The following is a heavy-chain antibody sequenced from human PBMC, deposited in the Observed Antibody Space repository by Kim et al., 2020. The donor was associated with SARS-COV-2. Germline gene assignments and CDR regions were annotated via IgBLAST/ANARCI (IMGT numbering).Heavy chain of an antibody. CDR1: GYTFSSIA. D-gene: IGHD6-13*01. V-gene: IGHV7-4-1*02. CDR2: MNTNTGDP. CDR3: AARYSSSYFDL. Sequence: ASVKVSCKASGYTFSSIAKHWVRQAPGQGLEWMGWMNTNTGDPTYAQGFTGRFVFSLDTSVSTAYLQISSLRAEDTAVYYCAARYSSSYFDLWGRGTLVTVSS. J-gene: IGHJ2*01.